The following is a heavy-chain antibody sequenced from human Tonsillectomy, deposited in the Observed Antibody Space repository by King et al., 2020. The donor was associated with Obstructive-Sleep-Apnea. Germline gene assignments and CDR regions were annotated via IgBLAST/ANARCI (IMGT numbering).Heavy chain of an antibody. CDR2: ISYDGNNE. J-gene: IGHJ6*02. CDR1: GFTFSSFA. V-gene: IGHV3-30*04. Sequence: VQLVESGGGVLQPGRSLRLSCAASGFTFSSFAMHWVRQAPGKGLEWVAVISYDGNNEYYADSVKGRFTISRDNSKNTLYLHMKSLRAEDTAVYYCASKGSSWPNDGMDVWGQGITVTVSS. CDR3: ASKGSSWPNDGMDV. D-gene: IGHD6-13*01.